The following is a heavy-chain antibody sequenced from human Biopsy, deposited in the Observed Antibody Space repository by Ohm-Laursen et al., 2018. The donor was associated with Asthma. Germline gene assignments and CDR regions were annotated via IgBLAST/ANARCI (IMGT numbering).Heavy chain of an antibody. CDR3: ARSREAYCSGGTCHTSGFDF. CDR1: GFTFGDYW. V-gene: IGHV3-21*01. J-gene: IGHJ4*02. CDR2: ISRSSTYI. Sequence: GSLRLSCAASGFTFGDYWMSWVRQVPGKGLEWVSSISRSSTYIYYADSIKGRFTISRDNAKTSLYLQMNSLRAEDTAVYYCARSREAYCSGGTCHTSGFDFWGQGTLVTVSS. D-gene: IGHD2-15*01.